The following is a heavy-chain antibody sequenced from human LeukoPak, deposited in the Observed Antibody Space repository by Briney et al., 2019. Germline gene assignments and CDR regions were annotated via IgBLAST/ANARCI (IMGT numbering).Heavy chain of an antibody. CDR3: ASEDYDSSGVLDY. J-gene: IGHJ4*02. D-gene: IGHD3-22*01. Sequence: GGSLRLSCAASGFTFSSYSMNWGRQAPGKGLEWVSSISSSSSYIYYADSVKGRFTISRDNAKNSLYLQMNSLRAEDTAVYYCASEDYDSSGVLDYWGQGTLVTVSS. CDR2: ISSSSSYI. V-gene: IGHV3-21*01. CDR1: GFTFSSYS.